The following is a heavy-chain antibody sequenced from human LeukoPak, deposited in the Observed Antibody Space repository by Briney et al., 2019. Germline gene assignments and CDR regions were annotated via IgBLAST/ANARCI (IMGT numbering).Heavy chain of an antibody. CDR3: AGGNYYYGMDV. CDR2: INHSGST. D-gene: IGHD2-15*01. V-gene: IGHV4-34*01. J-gene: IGHJ6*04. CDR1: GGSFSGYY. Sequence: SETLSLTCAVYGGSFSGYYWSWIRQPPGKGLEWIGEINHSGSTNYNPSLKSRVTISVDTSKNQFSLKLSSVTAADTAVYYCAGGNYYYGMDVWGKGTTVTVSS.